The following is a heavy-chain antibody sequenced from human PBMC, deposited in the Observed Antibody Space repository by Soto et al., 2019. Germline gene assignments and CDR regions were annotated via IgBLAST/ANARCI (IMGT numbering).Heavy chain of an antibody. J-gene: IGHJ4*02. CDR1: GYIFTGYH. CDR2: INPNTGGT. V-gene: IGHV1-2*02. CDR3: AREGGYCSGGSCAFDY. Sequence: QVQLVQSGAEVKKPGASMKVSCKASGYIFTGYHMHWVRQAPGQGLEWMGWINPNTGGTNFAQKYQGRVIMSRDTPISTAYMELSRLRSDDTAVYYGAREGGYCSGGSCAFDYWGRGTLVGVS. D-gene: IGHD2-15*01.